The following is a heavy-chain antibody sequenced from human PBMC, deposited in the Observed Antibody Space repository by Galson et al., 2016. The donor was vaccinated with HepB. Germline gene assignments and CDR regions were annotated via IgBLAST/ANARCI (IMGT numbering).Heavy chain of an antibody. J-gene: IGHJ4*01. CDR3: VRHHRDPNFDY. Sequence: SETLSLTCTVYGASITSGDYFWAWVRQPPGKGLEWIGSIDYRGNTWYTPSLKGRVIISVDTSRNQFSLKQNSMTAADTAFYYCVRHHRDPNFDYWGHGTQVTVSS. V-gene: IGHV4-39*01. CDR1: GASITSGDYF. CDR2: IDYRGNT. D-gene: IGHD3-10*01.